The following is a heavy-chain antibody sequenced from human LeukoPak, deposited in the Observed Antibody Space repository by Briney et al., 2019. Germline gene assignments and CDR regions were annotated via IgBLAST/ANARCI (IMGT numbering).Heavy chain of an antibody. D-gene: IGHD3-16*01. CDR2: TNPNSGGT. Sequence: ASVKVSCKASGYTFIDYYMHWVRHAPGQGLEWMGWTNPNSGGTNYAQIFQGRVTMTRDTSISTAYMELSRLRSDDTAVYYCARRLRTRFDADFDYWGQGTLVTVSS. V-gene: IGHV1-2*02. CDR3: ARRLRTRFDADFDY. J-gene: IGHJ4*02. CDR1: GYTFIDYY.